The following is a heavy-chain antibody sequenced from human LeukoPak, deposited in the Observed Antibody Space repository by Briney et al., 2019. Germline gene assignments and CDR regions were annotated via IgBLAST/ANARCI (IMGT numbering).Heavy chain of an antibody. D-gene: IGHD5-18*01. J-gene: IGHJ4*02. CDR1: GFTVSSNY. V-gene: IGHV3-53*01. CDR3: ARIGRGYSYGYCDY. Sequence: PGGSLRLSCAASGFTVSSNYMSWVRQAPGKGLEWVSVIYSGGSTYYAASVKGRFTISRDNSKNTLYLQMNSLRTEDTAVYYCARIGRGYSYGYCDYWGQGTLVTVSS. CDR2: IYSGGST.